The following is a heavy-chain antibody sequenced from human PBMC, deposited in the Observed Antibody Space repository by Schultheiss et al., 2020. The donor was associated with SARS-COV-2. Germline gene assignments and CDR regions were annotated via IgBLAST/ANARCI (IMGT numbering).Heavy chain of an antibody. CDR2: ISSGGST. Sequence: GGSLRLSCASSGFTFSYYSMIWVRQAPGKGLEWVSYISSGGSTYYADSVKGRFTISRDNSKNTLYLQMNSLRAEDTAVYYCARIYDFWSRFDPWGQGTLVTVSS. CDR1: GFTFSYYS. D-gene: IGHD3-3*01. CDR3: ARIYDFWSRFDP. J-gene: IGHJ5*02. V-gene: IGHV3-48*01.